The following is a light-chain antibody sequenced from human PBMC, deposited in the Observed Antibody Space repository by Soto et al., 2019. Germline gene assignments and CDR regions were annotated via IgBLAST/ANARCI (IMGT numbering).Light chain of an antibody. Sequence: DIQMTQSPSSLAASVGERVTITFRASQNIHSFLNWYQQKPGKAPQVLIYGGSDLQRGVPSRFSGSGSGTDFTLTISRLQPEDLASYFCQQSYNIPFTFGPGTRVDI. CDR1: QNIHSF. J-gene: IGKJ3*01. CDR3: QQSYNIPFT. V-gene: IGKV1-39*01. CDR2: GGS.